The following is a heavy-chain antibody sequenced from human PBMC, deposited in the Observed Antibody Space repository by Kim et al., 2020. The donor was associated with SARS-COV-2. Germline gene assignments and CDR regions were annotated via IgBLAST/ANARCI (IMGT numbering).Heavy chain of an antibody. CDR1: GFTFSSYA. V-gene: IGHV3-30-3*01. J-gene: IGHJ4*02. CDR2: ISYDGSNK. D-gene: IGHD7-27*01. CDR3: ANGYGGNWGFDY. Sequence: GGSLRLSCAASGFTFSSYAMHWVRQAPGKGLEWVAVISYDGSNKYYADSVKGRFTISRDNSKNTLYLQMNSLRAEDTAVYYCANGYGGNWGFDYWGQGTLVTVSS.